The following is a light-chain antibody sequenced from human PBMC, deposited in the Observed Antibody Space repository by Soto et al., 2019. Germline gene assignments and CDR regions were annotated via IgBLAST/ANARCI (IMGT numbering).Light chain of an antibody. CDR3: QQYGSSPWT. Sequence: EVVMRQSPATLSLSPGERATLSCRASQSVRSSYLAWYQQKPGQAPRLLIYGASSRATGIPDRFSGSGSGTDFTLTISRLEPEDFAVYYCQQYGSSPWTFGQGTKVDIK. CDR1: QSVRSSY. V-gene: IGKV3-20*01. CDR2: GAS. J-gene: IGKJ1*01.